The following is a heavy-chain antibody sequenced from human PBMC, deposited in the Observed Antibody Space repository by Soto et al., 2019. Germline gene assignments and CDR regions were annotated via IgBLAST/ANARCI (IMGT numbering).Heavy chain of an antibody. V-gene: IGHV4-34*01. CDR1: GGSFSGYY. Sequence: PSETLSLTCAVYGGSFSGYYWIWIRQPPGKGLEWIGEINHSGSTNYNPSLKSRVTISVDTSKNQFSLKLSSVTAADTAVYYCARLPPKSYYYYYGMDVWGQGTTVTVSS. J-gene: IGHJ6*02. CDR2: INHSGST. CDR3: ARLPPKSYYYYYGMDV.